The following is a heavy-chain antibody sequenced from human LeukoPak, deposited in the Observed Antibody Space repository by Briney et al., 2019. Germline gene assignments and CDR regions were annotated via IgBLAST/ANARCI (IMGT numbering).Heavy chain of an antibody. CDR1: GFTFSSYG. J-gene: IGHJ2*01. Sequence: PGGSLRLSCAASGFTFSSYGMSWVRQAPGKGLEWVAIISYDGSNKYYADSVQGRFTISRDNSKNTLYLQMNSLRAEDTAVYYCAKDLGGGSGCYDLWGRGTLVTVSS. D-gene: IGHD6-19*01. CDR2: ISYDGSNK. V-gene: IGHV3-30*18. CDR3: AKDLGGGSGCYDL.